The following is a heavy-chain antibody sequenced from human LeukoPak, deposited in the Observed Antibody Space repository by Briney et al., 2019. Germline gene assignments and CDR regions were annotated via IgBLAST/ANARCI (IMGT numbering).Heavy chain of an antibody. Sequence: ASVKVSCKASGYTFTSYGISWVRQAPGQGLEWMGWISAYNGNTNYAQKLQGRVTMTIDTSTSTAYMELRSLRSDDTAVYYCARSFPHVVVVPAAIPLDYWGQGTLVTVSS. V-gene: IGHV1-18*01. CDR3: ARSFPHVVVVPAAIPLDY. CDR2: ISAYNGNT. D-gene: IGHD2-2*02. J-gene: IGHJ4*02. CDR1: GYTFTSYG.